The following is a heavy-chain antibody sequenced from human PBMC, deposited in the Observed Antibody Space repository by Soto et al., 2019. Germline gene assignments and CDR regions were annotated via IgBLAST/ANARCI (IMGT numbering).Heavy chain of an antibody. J-gene: IGHJ6*02. Sequence: PGGSLRLSCAASGFTFSDYAVTWVRQAPGKGLEWVSTISSSGYSTYYADSVKGRFTISRDNSKNTLYLQMNSLRAEDTAVYYCAKDGSMSLRFFDWLLGYYYGMDVRAQRTTDTGSS. CDR1: GFTFSDYA. D-gene: IGHD3-9*01. V-gene: IGHV3-23*01. CDR2: ISSSGYST. CDR3: AKDGSMSLRFFDWLLGYYYGMDV.